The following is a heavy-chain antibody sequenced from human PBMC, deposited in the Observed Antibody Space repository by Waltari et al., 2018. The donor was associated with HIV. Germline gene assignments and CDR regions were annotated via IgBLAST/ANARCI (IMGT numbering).Heavy chain of an antibody. CDR1: GGSFSDYY. CDR3: AISKEAFDI. J-gene: IGHJ3*02. CDR2: INHSGST. Sequence: QVQLQQWGAGLFKPSETLSLTCAVHGGSFSDYYWSWIRQPPGKGLEWIGGINHSGSTNYNPSLKSRVTISLDTSKNQFSLKLSSVTAADTAVYYCAISKEAFDIWGQGTMVTVSS. V-gene: IGHV4-34*01.